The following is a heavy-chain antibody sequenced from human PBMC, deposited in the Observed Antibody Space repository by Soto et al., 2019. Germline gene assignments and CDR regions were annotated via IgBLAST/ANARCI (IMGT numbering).Heavy chain of an antibody. CDR2: ISPSNGNT. CDR3: TRGVAYCGGDCYSY. D-gene: IGHD2-21*02. Sequence: ASVKVSCKASGYTFINYGISWVRQAPGQGLEWMGWISPSNGNTKYAQKLQGRVTMTTDTYTSTAYMELRSLRSDDTAVYYCTRGVAYCGGDCYSYWGQGTLVTVS. J-gene: IGHJ4*02. V-gene: IGHV1-18*01. CDR1: GYTFINYG.